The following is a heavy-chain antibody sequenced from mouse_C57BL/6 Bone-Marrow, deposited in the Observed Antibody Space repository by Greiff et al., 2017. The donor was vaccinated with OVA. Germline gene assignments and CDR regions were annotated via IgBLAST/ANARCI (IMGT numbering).Heavy chain of an antibody. CDR1: GYTFTSYW. Sequence: VQLQQPGAELVMPGASVKLSCKASGYTFTSYWMHWVKQRPGQGLEWIGEIDPSDSYTNYNQKFKGKSTLTVDKSSSTAYMQLSSLTSEDSAVYYCARESDYYGRDYYAMDYWGQGTLVTVSS. CDR2: IDPSDSYT. CDR3: ARESDYYGRDYYAMDY. V-gene: IGHV1-69*01. J-gene: IGHJ4*01. D-gene: IGHD1-1*01.